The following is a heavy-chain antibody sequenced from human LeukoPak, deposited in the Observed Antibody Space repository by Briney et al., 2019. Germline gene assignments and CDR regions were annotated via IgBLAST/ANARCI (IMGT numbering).Heavy chain of an antibody. CDR1: GGSLSSSSYY. CDR2: IYYSGST. J-gene: IGHJ6*03. D-gene: IGHD4-11*01. V-gene: IGHV4-39*01. CDR3: ARHVGYSNYIGYYYYYYMDV. Sequence: SETLSLTCTVSGGSLSSSSYYWGWIRQPPGKGLEWIGSIYYSGSTYYNPSLKSRVTISVDTSKNQFSLKLSSVTAADTAVYYCARHVGYSNYIGYYYYYYMDVWGKGTTVTVSS.